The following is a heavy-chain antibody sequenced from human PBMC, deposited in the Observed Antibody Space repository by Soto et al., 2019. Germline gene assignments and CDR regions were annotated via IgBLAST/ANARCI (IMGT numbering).Heavy chain of an antibody. CDR2: ISYDGSNK. J-gene: IGHJ6*02. Sequence: GGSLRLSCAASGFTFSSYGMHWVRQAPGKGLEWVAVISYDGSNKYYADSVKGRFTISRDNSKNTLYLRMNSLRAEDTAVYYCAKDMEYCSGGSCYRGMDVWGQGTTVTVS. CDR3: AKDMEYCSGGSCYRGMDV. V-gene: IGHV3-30*18. CDR1: GFTFSSYG. D-gene: IGHD2-15*01.